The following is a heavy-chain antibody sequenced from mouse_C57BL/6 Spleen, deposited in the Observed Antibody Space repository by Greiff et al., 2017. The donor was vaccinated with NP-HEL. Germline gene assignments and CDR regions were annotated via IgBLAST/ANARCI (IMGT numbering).Heavy chain of an antibody. Sequence: EVQLQQSGPELVKPGASVKISCKASGYTFTDYYMNWVKQSHGKSLEWIGDINPNNGGTSYNQKFKGKATLTVDKSSSTAHMELRSLTSEDSAVYYCAREGLYGSSYLYAMDYWGQGTSVTVSS. J-gene: IGHJ4*01. D-gene: IGHD1-1*01. CDR2: INPNNGGT. CDR1: GYTFTDYY. V-gene: IGHV1-26*01. CDR3: AREGLYGSSYLYAMDY.